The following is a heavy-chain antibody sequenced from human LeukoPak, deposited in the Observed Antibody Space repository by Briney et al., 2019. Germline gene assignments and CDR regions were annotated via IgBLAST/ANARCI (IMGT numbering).Heavy chain of an antibody. J-gene: IGHJ4*02. CDR2: ISSSSSYI. CDR3: ARGGLEFSYFDY. Sequence: GGSLRLSCAASGFTFSSYSMNWVRQAPGKGLEWVSSISSSSSYIYYADSVKGRFTISRDNAKNSLYLQMNSLRAEDTAVYYCARGGLEFSYFDYWGQGTLVTVSS. CDR1: GFTFSSYS. V-gene: IGHV3-21*01. D-gene: IGHD3/OR15-3a*01.